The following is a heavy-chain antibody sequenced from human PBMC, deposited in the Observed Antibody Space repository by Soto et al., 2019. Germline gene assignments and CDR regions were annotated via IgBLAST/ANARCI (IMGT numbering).Heavy chain of an antibody. Sequence: SVKVSCKASGGTFSSYAISWVRQAPGQGLEWMGGIIPIFGTANYAQKFQGRVTITADESTSTAYMELSSLRSEDTAVYYCASIPGIAAAGTNFWFDPWGQGTLVTVSS. V-gene: IGHV1-69*13. CDR3: ASIPGIAAAGTNFWFDP. CDR1: GGTFSSYA. D-gene: IGHD6-13*01. CDR2: IIPIFGTA. J-gene: IGHJ5*02.